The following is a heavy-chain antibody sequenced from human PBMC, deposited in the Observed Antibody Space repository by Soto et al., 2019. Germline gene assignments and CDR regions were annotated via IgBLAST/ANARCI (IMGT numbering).Heavy chain of an antibody. CDR3: ARDASSYCSGGSCYSSPLGMDV. D-gene: IGHD2-15*01. CDR2: IWYDGSNK. V-gene: IGHV3-33*01. Sequence: QVQLVESGGGVVQPGRSLRLSCAASGFTFSSYGMHWVRQAPGKGLEWVAVIWYDGSNKYYADSVKGRFTISRDNSKNPLYLQMNSLRAEDTAVYYCARDASSYCSGGSCYSSPLGMDVWGQGTTVTVSS. J-gene: IGHJ6*02. CDR1: GFTFSSYG.